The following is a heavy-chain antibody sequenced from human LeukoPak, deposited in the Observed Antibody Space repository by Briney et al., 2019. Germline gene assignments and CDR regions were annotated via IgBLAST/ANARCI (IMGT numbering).Heavy chain of an antibody. J-gene: IGHJ4*02. CDR3: AGGITGGDY. V-gene: IGHV1-2*02. D-gene: IGHD1-14*01. CDR2: INPNGGGT. Sequence: ASVKVSCKASGGTFSSYAISWVRQAPGQGLEWMGWINPNGGGTNYAQKFQGRVTVTRDTSINTAYMELSSLRSDDTALYYCAGGITGGDYWGQGTLVTVSS. CDR1: GGTFSSYA.